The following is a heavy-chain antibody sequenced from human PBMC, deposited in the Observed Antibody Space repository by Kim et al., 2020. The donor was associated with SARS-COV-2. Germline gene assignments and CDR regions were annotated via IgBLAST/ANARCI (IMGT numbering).Heavy chain of an antibody. D-gene: IGHD2-8*01. V-gene: IGHV4-4*02. Sequence: LRRTLSLTCAVSGVSVVTNNYWTWVRQTPAKGLEWIGEIFRDGSTNYNPSLKSRVTMSLDTSKNHFSLNVNSVTAADTAVYYCARDKWCSGGTCFPLDLWGQGTLVTVSS. J-gene: IGHJ4*02. CDR1: GVSVVTNNY. CDR2: IFRDGST. CDR3: ARDKWCSGGTCFPLDL.